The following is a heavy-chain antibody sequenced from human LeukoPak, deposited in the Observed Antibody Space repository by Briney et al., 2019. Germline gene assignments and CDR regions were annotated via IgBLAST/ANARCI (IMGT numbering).Heavy chain of an antibody. CDR2: INPYSGDT. V-gene: IGHV1-2*06. CDR1: GYTFTGYH. D-gene: IGHD6-13*01. J-gene: IGHJ4*02. Sequence: SVKVSCKTSGYTFTGYHIHWVRQAPGQGLEWMGRINPYSGDTNFAQKFQGRVTMTRDTSTTTAYMDLSSRTADDTAVYFWARDQVSLTRSWYTCYCGQGTQVTVSS. CDR3: ARDQVSLTRSWYTCY.